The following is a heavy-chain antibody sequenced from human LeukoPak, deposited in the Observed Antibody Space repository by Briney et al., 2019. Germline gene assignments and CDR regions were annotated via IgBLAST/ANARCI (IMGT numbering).Heavy chain of an antibody. CDR1: GGSMSTYY. Sequence: TSETLSLTCTVSGGSMSTYYWSWIRQPPGKGLEWIGYIYDSLSTDYNPSLKSRVTISVDKSKNQFSLKLSSVTAADTAVYYCARDQVDFWSGYSPSGYMDVWGKGTTVTVSS. V-gene: IGHV4-59*12. CDR3: ARDQVDFWSGYSPSGYMDV. D-gene: IGHD3-3*01. J-gene: IGHJ6*03. CDR2: IYDSLST.